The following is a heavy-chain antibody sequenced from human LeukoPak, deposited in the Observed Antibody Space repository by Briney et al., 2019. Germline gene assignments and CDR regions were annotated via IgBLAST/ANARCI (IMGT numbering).Heavy chain of an antibody. CDR3: SKDSGICLTLRHVDY. CDR2: IHYDGRNQ. CDR1: GFNFRGYG. J-gene: IGHJ4*02. V-gene: IGHV3-30*02. Sequence: PGGSLRLSCAASGFNFRGYGMHWVRQAPGKGLEWVTFIHYDGRNQYYADSVKGRFTISRDNSKNTLYLQMNSLRPEDMAVYYCSKDSGICLTLRHVDYGGQGTLVTVSS. D-gene: IGHD1-26*01.